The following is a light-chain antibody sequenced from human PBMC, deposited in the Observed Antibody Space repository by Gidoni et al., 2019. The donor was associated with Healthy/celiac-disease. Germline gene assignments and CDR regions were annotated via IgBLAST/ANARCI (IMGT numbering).Light chain of an antibody. J-gene: IGKJ4*01. CDR1: QSVRNY. CDR3: QQSYTTRLT. V-gene: IGKV1-39*01. Sequence: DVQLSGSPSSLSASVGDRVTITCRASQSVRNYLNWYQQKPGKAPKLLIYAASSLQSGVPSRFSGSGSGTDVSLTIFSMQPEDFATYYCQQSYTTRLTFGGGTKVEIK. CDR2: AAS.